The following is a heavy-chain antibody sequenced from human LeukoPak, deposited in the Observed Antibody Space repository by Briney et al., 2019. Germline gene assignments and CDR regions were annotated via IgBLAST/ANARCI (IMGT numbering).Heavy chain of an antibody. CDR3: AREVDIELNWFDP. V-gene: IGHV4-4*02. CDR1: GGSISSSNW. J-gene: IGHJ5*02. D-gene: IGHD5-12*01. CDR2: IYHSGST. Sequence: SETLSLTCAVSGGSISSSNWWSWVRQPPGKGLEWIGEIYHSGSTNYNPSLKSRVTISVDTSKNQFSLKLSSVTAADTAVYYCAREVDIELNWFDPWGQGTLVTVSS.